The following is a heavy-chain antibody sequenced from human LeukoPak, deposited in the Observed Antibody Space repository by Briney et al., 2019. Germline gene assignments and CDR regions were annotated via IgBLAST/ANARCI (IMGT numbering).Heavy chain of an antibody. J-gene: IGHJ4*02. Sequence: GGSLRLSCAASEFIFSSYGMNWVRQAPGKGLEWLSYISSSSSTIYYADSVKGRFTISRDNAKNSLYLQMNSLRAEDTAVYYCARLLWFGELFLDYWGQGTLVTVSS. CDR2: ISSSSSTI. CDR1: EFIFSSYG. V-gene: IGHV3-48*04. D-gene: IGHD3-10*01. CDR3: ARLLWFGELFLDY.